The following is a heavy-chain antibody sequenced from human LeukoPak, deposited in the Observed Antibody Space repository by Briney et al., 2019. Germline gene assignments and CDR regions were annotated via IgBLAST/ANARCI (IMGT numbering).Heavy chain of an antibody. V-gene: IGHV4-4*07. D-gene: IGHD3-10*01. Sequence: SSETLSLTCTVSGGSISSYHWSWIRQPAGKGLEWIGRIYTSGSTNYNPSLKSRVTMSVDTSKNQFSLKLSSVTAADTAVYYCARYRYYGSGSYYSCAFDIWGQGTMVTVSS. J-gene: IGHJ3*02. CDR2: IYTSGST. CDR3: ARYRYYGSGSYYSCAFDI. CDR1: GGSISSYH.